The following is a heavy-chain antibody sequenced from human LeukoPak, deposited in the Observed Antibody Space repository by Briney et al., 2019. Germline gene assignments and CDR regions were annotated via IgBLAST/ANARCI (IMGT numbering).Heavy chain of an antibody. CDR1: GFTFSSYW. CDR3: ANVDTAMGSLIYYYGMDV. V-gene: IGHV3-7*01. Sequence: GGSLRLSCAASGFTFSSYWMSWVRQAPGKGLEWVANIKQDGSEKYYVDSVKGRFTISRDNAKNSVYLQMNSLRAEDTAVYYCANVDTAMGSLIYYYGMDVWGQGTTVTVSS. J-gene: IGHJ6*02. CDR2: IKQDGSEK. D-gene: IGHD5-18*01.